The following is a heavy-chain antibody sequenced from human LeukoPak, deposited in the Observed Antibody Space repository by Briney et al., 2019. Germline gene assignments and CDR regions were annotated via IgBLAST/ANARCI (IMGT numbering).Heavy chain of an antibody. J-gene: IGHJ6*03. CDR2: IYYSGST. Sequence: SETLSLTCTVSGGSISSYYWSWIRQPPGKGLEWIGYIYYSGSTNYNPSLTSRVTISVDTSKNHFSLKLSSVTAADTAVYYCARNFWSGPIYYYSYMDVWGKGTTVTVSS. CDR3: ARNFWSGPIYYYSYMDV. D-gene: IGHD3-3*01. V-gene: IGHV4-59*01. CDR1: GGSISSYY.